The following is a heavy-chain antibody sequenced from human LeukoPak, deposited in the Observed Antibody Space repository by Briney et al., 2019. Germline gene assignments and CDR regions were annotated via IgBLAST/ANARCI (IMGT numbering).Heavy chain of an antibody. CDR1: GFTFSSYG. D-gene: IGHD6-13*01. CDR3: ARDHHPYIAAAEGWFDP. CDR2: ISYDGSNK. J-gene: IGHJ5*02. V-gene: IGHV3-30*03. Sequence: GGSLRLSCAASGFTFSSYGMHWVRQAPGKGLEWVAVISYDGSNKYYADSVKGRLTISRDNAKNSLYLQMNSLRAEDTAVYYCARDHHPYIAAAEGWFDPWGQGTLVTVSS.